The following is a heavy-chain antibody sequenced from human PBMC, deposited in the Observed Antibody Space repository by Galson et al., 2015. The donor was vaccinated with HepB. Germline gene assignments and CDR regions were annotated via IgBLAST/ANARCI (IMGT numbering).Heavy chain of an antibody. CDR1: GFTFRGHS. CDR2: IWYDGSNK. J-gene: IGHJ4*02. D-gene: IGHD2-15*01. V-gene: IGHV3-33*08. CDR3: ARESKVSGRYFFDY. Sequence: SLRLSCAASGFTFRGHSMHWVRQAPGKGLEWVAVIWYDGSNKDYADSVRGRFTISRDNSKNTVYLQMNSLRAEDTAVYYCARESKVSGRYFFDYWGQGTLVTVSS.